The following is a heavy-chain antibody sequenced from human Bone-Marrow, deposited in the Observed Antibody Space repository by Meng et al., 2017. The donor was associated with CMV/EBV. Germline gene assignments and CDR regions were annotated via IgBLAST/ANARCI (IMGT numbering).Heavy chain of an antibody. D-gene: IGHD6-19*01. V-gene: IGHV4-61*01. CDR1: GGSVSSGSYY. Sequence: SETLSLTCTVSGGSVSSGSYYWSWIRQPPGKGLEWIGYIYYSGSTNYNPSLKSRVTISVDTSKNQFSLKLSSVTAADTAGYYCARDSMYSSGWNYYYYGMDVWGQGTTVTVSS. CDR2: IYYSGST. CDR3: ARDSMYSSGWNYYYYGMDV. J-gene: IGHJ6*02.